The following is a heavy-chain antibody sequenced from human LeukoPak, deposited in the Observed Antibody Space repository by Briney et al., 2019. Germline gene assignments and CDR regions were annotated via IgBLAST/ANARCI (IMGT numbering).Heavy chain of an antibody. CDR2: IVVGSGNT. J-gene: IGHJ3*02. CDR3: AANRGWSLLDAFDI. V-gene: IGHV1-58*02. Sequence: ASVKVSCKAFGFTFTSSAMQWVRQARGQRLEWIGWIVVGSGNTNCAQKFQERVTITRDMSTSTAYMELSSLRSEDTAVYYCAANRGWSLLDAFDIWGQGTMVTVSS. D-gene: IGHD1-14*01. CDR1: GFTFTSSA.